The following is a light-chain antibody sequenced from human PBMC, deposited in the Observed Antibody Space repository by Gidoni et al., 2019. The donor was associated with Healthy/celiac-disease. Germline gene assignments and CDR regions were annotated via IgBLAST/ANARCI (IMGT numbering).Light chain of an antibody. V-gene: IGKV3-20*01. CDR1: QSVSSSY. CDR3: QQYGSSLVT. CDR2: CAS. Sequence: EIVLTQYTGTLSFSPGERATLSCRASQSVSSSYLAWYQQKPGQAPRLLIYCASSGSGKDFTLTISRLEPEDFAVYYCQQYGSSLVTFGQGTKLEIK. J-gene: IGKJ2*01.